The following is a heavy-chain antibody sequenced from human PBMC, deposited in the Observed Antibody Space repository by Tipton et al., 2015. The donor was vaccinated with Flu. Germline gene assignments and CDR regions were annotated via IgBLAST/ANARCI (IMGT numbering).Heavy chain of an antibody. CDR2: VYTSGST. CDR1: GGSISSGSYY. Sequence: TLSLTCTVSGGSISSGSYYWSWIRQPAGKGLEWIGRVYTSGSTNYNPPLKSRVTMSVDTSKNQFSLKLSSVTAADTAVYFCAREVRRDGYNYCDYWGQGTLVTVSS. V-gene: IGHV4-61*02. CDR3: AREVRRDGYNYCDY. D-gene: IGHD5-24*01. J-gene: IGHJ4*02.